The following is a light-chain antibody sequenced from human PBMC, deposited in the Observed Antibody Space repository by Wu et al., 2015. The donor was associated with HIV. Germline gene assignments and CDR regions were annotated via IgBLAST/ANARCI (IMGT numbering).Light chain of an antibody. V-gene: IGKV3-15*01. CDR2: GAS. Sequence: EIVMTQFPATLSVSPGERATLSCRASQNISSSLAWYQQKRGQAPRLLIYGASNRATGVAARFTGSGSVTEFTLTITSMQSEDFAVYYCQQYDNWPPITFGQGTRLEIK. J-gene: IGKJ5*01. CDR1: QNISSS. CDR3: QQYDNWPPIT.